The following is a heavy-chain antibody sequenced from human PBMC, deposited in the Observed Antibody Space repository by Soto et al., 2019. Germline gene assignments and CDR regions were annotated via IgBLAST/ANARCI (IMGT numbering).Heavy chain of an antibody. CDR1: GGSISSGCYY. J-gene: IGHJ4*02. V-gene: IGHV4-31*03. Sequence: SETLSLTCTVSGGSISSGCYYWSWIRQHPGKGLESIGYIYYSGSTYYNPSLKSRVTISVDTSKNQFSLKLSSVTAADTAVYYCASQCIADRDFDYLGQRTLVTFCS. CDR3: ASQCIADRDFDY. CDR2: IYYSGST. D-gene: IGHD6-6*01.